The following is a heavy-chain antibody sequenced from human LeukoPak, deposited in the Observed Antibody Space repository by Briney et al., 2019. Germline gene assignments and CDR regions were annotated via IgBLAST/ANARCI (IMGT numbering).Heavy chain of an antibody. CDR2: INPSGGNT. D-gene: IGHD6-19*01. CDR3: ARWVDSVAGLEYYFDY. J-gene: IGHJ4*02. V-gene: IGHV1-46*01. Sequence: ASVKVSCKASGYTFTSYYMHWVRQAPGQGLEWMGIINPSGGNTNYAQKLQGRVTMTTDTSTSTAYMELRSLRSDDTAVYYCARWVDSVAGLEYYFDYWGQGTLVTVSS. CDR1: GYTFTSYY.